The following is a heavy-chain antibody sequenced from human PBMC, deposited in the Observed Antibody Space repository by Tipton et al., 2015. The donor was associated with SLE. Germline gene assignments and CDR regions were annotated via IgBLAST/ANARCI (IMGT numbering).Heavy chain of an antibody. CDR1: GSIDHYY. D-gene: IGHD4-17*01. J-gene: IGHJ3*02. Sequence: TLSLTCSVSGSIDHYYWSWIRQPAGKGLEWIGRFSTTGSTNYNPSLKSRVSISVDTSKNQISLKLSSVTAADTAVYYCARVWDYGDAFDIWGQGTMVTVSS. CDR3: ARVWDYGDAFDI. V-gene: IGHV4-4*07. CDR2: FSTTGST.